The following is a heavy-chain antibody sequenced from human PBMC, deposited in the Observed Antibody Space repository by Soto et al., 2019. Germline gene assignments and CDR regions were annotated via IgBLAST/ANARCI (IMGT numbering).Heavy chain of an antibody. V-gene: IGHV4-59*01. J-gene: IGHJ4*02. CDR2: IYYSGST. CDR3: ARGAYSYATYYFDY. D-gene: IGHD5-18*01. Sequence: QVQLQESGPGLVKPSETLSLTCTVSGDSLSGYYWSWIRQPPGKGLEWIGYIYYSGSTNYNPSLKSRLTISVDTSKNQFSLRLSSVTPADTAVYYCARGAYSYATYYFDYWGQGTLVTVCS. CDR1: GDSLSGYY.